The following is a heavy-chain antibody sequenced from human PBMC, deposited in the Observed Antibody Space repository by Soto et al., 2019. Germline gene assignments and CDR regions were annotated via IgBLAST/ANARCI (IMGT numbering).Heavy chain of an antibody. V-gene: IGHV4-59*01. CDR1: GGPISYNY. CDR2: MYYSGST. J-gene: IGHJ4*02. Sequence: SETLSLTCSVPGGPISYNYWNWIRQLPGKGLEWIAYMYYSGSTKYNPSLKSRVTISGDTSKNQVSLRLTSVTAADTAVYYCARSSGTYGTLDYWGEGTLVTVSS. D-gene: IGHD1-26*01. CDR3: ARSSGTYGTLDY.